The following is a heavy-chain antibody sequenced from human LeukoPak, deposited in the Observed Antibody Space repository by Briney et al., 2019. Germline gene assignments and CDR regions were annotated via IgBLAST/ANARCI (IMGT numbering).Heavy chain of an antibody. CDR3: ARVWVYLDY. D-gene: IGHD3-10*01. CDR1: GFTFSSYK. J-gene: IGHJ4*02. Sequence: GGSLRLSCAASGFTFSSYKMNWVRQAPGKGLEWVSYISSSGSTIYYADSVKGRFTISRDNAKNSLYLQMNSLRAEDTAVYYCARVWVYLDYWGQGTLVTVSS. V-gene: IGHV3-48*03. CDR2: ISSSGSTI.